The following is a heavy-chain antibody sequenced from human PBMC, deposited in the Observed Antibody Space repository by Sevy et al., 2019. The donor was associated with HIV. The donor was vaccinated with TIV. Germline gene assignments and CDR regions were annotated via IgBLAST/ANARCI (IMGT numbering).Heavy chain of an antibody. D-gene: IGHD6-6*01. CDR2: ISWNSVSL. J-gene: IGHJ6*02. V-gene: IGHV3-9*01. CDR1: GFSFGDYA. CDR3: AKDNRPATMSNSSYYYYYGMDV. Sequence: GGSLRLSCAASGFSFGDYAMHWVRQAPGKGLEWVSGISWNSVSLDYADSVKGRFTISRANAKNSLFLQMNRLRSEDTALYYCAKDNRPATMSNSSYYYYYGMDVWGQGTTVTVSS.